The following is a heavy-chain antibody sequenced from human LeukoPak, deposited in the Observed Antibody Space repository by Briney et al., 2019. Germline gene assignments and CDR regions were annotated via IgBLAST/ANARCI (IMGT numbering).Heavy chain of an antibody. Sequence: GESLKISCKGSGYSFTSYWIGWVRQMPGKGLEWMGIIYPGDPDTRYSPSFQGQVTISADKSISTAYLQWSSLKASDTAMYYCARAPERGYSYGYYGYWGQGTLVTVSS. J-gene: IGHJ4*02. CDR1: GYSFTSYW. CDR3: ARAPERGYSYGYYGY. V-gene: IGHV5-51*01. CDR2: IYPGDPDT. D-gene: IGHD5-18*01.